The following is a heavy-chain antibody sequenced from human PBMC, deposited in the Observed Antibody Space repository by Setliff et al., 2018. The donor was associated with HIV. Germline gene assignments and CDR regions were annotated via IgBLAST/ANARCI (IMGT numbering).Heavy chain of an antibody. D-gene: IGHD2-21*01. CDR3: ARVFVLPDIVVVLDAFDI. J-gene: IGHJ3*02. V-gene: IGHV1-8*03. Sequence: GASVKVSCKASGYTFTSYDINWVRQATGQGLEWMGWMNPNSGNTGYAQKFQGRVTITADESTSTSYMELNSLTSEDTAVYYCARVFVLPDIVVVLDAFDIWGQGTMVTVSS. CDR2: MNPNSGNT. CDR1: GYTFTSYD.